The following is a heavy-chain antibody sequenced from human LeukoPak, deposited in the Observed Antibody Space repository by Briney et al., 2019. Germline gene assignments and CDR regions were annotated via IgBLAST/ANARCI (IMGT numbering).Heavy chain of an antibody. Sequence: SETLSLTCSVSGASISGGTYYWGWIRQSPGKGLEWIGSIYYTGSTYDNPSLKSRVTISVDTSKNQFSLKLSSVTAADTAVYYCARRGGSGRAFDYWGQGTLVTVSS. CDR2: IYYTGST. CDR1: GASISGGTYY. D-gene: IGHD1-26*01. CDR3: ARRGGSGRAFDY. V-gene: IGHV4-39*01. J-gene: IGHJ4*02.